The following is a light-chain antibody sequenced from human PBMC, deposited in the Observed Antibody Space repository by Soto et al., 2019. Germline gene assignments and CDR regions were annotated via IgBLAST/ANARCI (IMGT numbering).Light chain of an antibody. Sequence: EIVLTQSPGTLSLSPGERATLSCRASQSVSSSSLAWYQQKPGQAPRLLIYGASSRATGIPDRFSGSGSGRDFTLTISRLEPEAFAVYYCQQYGSSPTWTFGQGTKVEIK. V-gene: IGKV3-20*01. J-gene: IGKJ1*01. CDR1: QSVSSSS. CDR2: GAS. CDR3: QQYGSSPTWT.